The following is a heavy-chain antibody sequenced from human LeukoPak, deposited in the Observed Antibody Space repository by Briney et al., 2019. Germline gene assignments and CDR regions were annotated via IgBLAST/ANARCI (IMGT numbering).Heavy chain of an antibody. CDR3: AKDGSRPIAFDY. V-gene: IGHV3-23*01. J-gene: IGHJ4*02. D-gene: IGHD3-3*02. Sequence: PGGSLRLSCAASGFTFSSYAMSWVRQAPGKGLEWVSAISGSSGSTYYADSVKGRFTISRDNSKNTLYLQMNSLRAEDTAVYYCAKDGSRPIAFDYWGQGTLVTVSS. CDR2: ISGSSGST. CDR1: GFTFSSYA.